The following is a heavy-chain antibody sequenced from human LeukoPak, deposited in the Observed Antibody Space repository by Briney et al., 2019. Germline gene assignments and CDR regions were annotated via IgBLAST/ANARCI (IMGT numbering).Heavy chain of an antibody. Sequence: GGSLRLSCAASGFTFSSYAMSWVRQAPGKGLEWVSAISGSGGSTYYADSVKGRFTISRDNSKNTLYLQMNSLRAEDRAVYYCAKVRTDYYDSSGHAEYFQHWGQGTLVTVSS. J-gene: IGHJ1*01. D-gene: IGHD3-22*01. CDR2: ISGSGGST. CDR3: AKVRTDYYDSSGHAEYFQH. CDR1: GFTFSSYA. V-gene: IGHV3-23*01.